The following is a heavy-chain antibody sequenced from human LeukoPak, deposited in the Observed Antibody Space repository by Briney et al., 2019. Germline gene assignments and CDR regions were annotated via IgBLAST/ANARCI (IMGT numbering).Heavy chain of an antibody. CDR2: ISTSSTHI. CDR3: ARRYGDYVGSFEY. Sequence: GGSLRLSCAASGISLSSYSMNWVRQAPGKGLGWDSSISTSSTHIYYADSVKGRFTISRDNAKNSLYLQMNSLRAEDTAVYYCARRYGDYVGSFEYWGQGTQVTVSS. V-gene: IGHV3-21*01. J-gene: IGHJ4*02. D-gene: IGHD4-17*01. CDR1: GISLSSYS.